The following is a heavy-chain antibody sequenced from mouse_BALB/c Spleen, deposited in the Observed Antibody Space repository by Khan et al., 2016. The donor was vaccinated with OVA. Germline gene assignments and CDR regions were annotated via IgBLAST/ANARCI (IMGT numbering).Heavy chain of an antibody. CDR2: IDPSTSYT. CDR3: ARRGQIGIFAY. D-gene: IGHD1-3*01. V-gene: IGHV1-7*01. J-gene: IGHJ3*01. CDR1: GYTFTAYW. Sequence: QIQLVQSGAEVAKPGASVKMSCKASGYTFTAYWIHWVKQRPGKGLEWIGYIDPSTSYTEYTQKFKDKVTLSTDKSSSTAYMQLSSLTSEDSAVYCCARRGQIGIFAYWGQGTLVTVSA.